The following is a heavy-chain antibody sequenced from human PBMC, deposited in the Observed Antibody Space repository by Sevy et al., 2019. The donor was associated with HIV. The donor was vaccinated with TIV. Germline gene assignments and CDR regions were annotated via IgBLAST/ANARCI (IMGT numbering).Heavy chain of an antibody. CDR2: IYYSVIT. J-gene: IGHJ6*02. Sequence: SETLSLTCTVSGDSISSSYWSWIRQPPGKGLEWIGYIYYSVITNYNPSLKSRVTISRDMSKNQFSLKLSSVTAADTAVYYCARGSQYYYYAMDVWGQGTTVTVSS. V-gene: IGHV4-59*01. CDR1: GDSISSSY. CDR3: ARGSQYYYYAMDV.